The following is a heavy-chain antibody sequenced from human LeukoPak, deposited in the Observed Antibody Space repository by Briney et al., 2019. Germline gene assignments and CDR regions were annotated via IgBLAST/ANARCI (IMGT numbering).Heavy chain of an antibody. J-gene: IGHJ6*03. CDR1: GFTFSSYG. CDR2: IRYDGSNE. V-gene: IGHV3-30*02. CDR3: ARDGDILATGDHYYMDV. D-gene: IGHD4-17*01. Sequence: GRSLRLPCGASGFTFSSYGMHWVRQAPGKGLGGVAFIRYDGSNEYYADSVKGRCTSSRDNSKNTQYLQMNSLRADDTAVYYCARDGDILATGDHYYMDVWGKGTTVTVSS.